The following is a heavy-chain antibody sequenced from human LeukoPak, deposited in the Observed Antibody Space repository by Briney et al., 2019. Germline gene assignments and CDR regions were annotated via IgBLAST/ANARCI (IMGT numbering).Heavy chain of an antibody. CDR3: ARGLATAAAY. CDR2: ISSSSSTI. V-gene: IGHV3-48*04. Sequence: GGSLRLSCAASGFTFSSYSMNWVRQAPGKGLEWVSYISSSSSTIYYADSVKGRFTISRDDAKNSVYLQINSLRAEDTAVYYCARGLATAAAYWGQGTLVTVSS. CDR1: GFTFSSYS. J-gene: IGHJ4*02. D-gene: IGHD6-13*01.